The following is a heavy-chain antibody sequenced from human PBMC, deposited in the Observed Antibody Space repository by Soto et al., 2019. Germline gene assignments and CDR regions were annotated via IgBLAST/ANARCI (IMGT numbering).Heavy chain of an antibody. CDR3: ASRGWWYFDY. J-gene: IGHJ4*02. V-gene: IGHV4-39*01. CDR1: GGPISSSSYY. Sequence: QLQLQESGPGLVKPSETLSLTCTVSGGPISSSSYYWGWIRQPPGKGLEWIGSIYYSGSTYYNPSLKSRVTISVDTSKNQFSLKLSSVTAADTAVYYCASRGWWYFDYWGQGTLVTVSS. CDR2: IYYSGST. D-gene: IGHD6-19*01.